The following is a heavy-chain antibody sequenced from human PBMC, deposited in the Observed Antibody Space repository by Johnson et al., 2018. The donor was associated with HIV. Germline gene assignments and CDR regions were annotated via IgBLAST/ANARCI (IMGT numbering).Heavy chain of an antibody. CDR1: GFTFSDYW. CDR3: ASQQWELGSHDAFDI. CDR2: IKQDESEK. Sequence: VQLVESGGGLVQPGGSLRLSCAASGFTFSDYWMSWVRQAPGKGLEWVANIKQDESEKYYVDSVKGRFSISRDNAKNSLYLQMNSLRAEDTALYYCASQQWELGSHDAFDIWGQGTMVTVSS. V-gene: IGHV3-7*05. D-gene: IGHD1-26*01. J-gene: IGHJ3*02.